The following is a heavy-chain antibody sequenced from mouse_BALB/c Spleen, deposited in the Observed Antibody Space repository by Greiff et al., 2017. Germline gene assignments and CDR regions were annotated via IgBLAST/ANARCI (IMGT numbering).Heavy chain of an antibody. CDR1: GYSFTGYT. D-gene: IGHD2-14*01. CDR2: INPYNGGT. Sequence: EVKLQESGPELVKPGASMKISCKASGYSFTGYTMNWVKQSHGKNLEWIGLINPYNGGTSYNQKFKGKATLTVDKSSSTAYMELLSLTSEDSAVYYCARCYRYDNSHYYAMDYWGQGTSVTVSS. V-gene: IGHV1-18*01. CDR3: ARCYRYDNSHYYAMDY. J-gene: IGHJ4*01.